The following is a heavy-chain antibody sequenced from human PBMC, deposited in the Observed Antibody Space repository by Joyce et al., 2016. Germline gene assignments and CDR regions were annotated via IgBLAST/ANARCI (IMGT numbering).Heavy chain of an antibody. CDR2: TLMHDGST. CDR1: GFPFSTYD. Sequence: EVQLLESGGGLVQPGESLRLSCAASGFPFSTYDMTWGRQAPGKGLEWVSSTLMHDGSTFYADSVRGLFTISRDNSKRTLYLQMDSLRAEDTALYYCVKGAWLDDWGQGTLVTVSS. J-gene: IGHJ4*02. CDR3: VKGAWLDD. D-gene: IGHD3/OR15-3a*01. V-gene: IGHV3-23*01.